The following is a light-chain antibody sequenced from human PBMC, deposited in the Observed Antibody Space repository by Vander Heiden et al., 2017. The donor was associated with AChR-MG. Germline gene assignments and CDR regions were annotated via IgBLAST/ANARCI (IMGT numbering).Light chain of an antibody. V-gene: IGKV3-20*01. Sequence: EIVLTQSPATLSLSPGERATLSCRASQSQSVSSISLAWYQQKPGQAPRLLIYGASSRATGIPDRFSGSGSGTDFTLTISRLEPEDFAVYYCQQYGSSPLTFGGGTKVEIK. CDR1: QSQSVSSIS. CDR3: QQYGSSPLT. J-gene: IGKJ4*01. CDR2: GAS.